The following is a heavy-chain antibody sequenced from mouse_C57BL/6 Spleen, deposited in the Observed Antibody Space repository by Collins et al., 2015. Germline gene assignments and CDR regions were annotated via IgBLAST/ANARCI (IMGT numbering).Heavy chain of an antibody. V-gene: IGHV1-53*01. CDR1: GYTFTNYW. D-gene: IGHD2-3*01. J-gene: IGHJ4*01. CDR2: INPGNGGT. CDR3: VREKVWLLRDYYYAMDY. Sequence: QVQLQQPGTELVKPGASMKVSCKASGYTFTNYWMHWVKQRPGQGLEWIGNINPGNGGTNYNEKFRSRATLTVDKSSSTAYMHLSSLTSEDSAAYFCVREKVWLLRDYYYAMDYWGQGTSVTVSS.